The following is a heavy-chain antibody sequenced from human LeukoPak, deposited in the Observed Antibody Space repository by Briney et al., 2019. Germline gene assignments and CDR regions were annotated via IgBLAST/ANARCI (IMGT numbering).Heavy chain of an antibody. D-gene: IGHD3-10*01. V-gene: IGHV4-59*01. CDR2: IYYSGST. J-gene: IGHJ6*02. Sequence: PSETLSLTCTVSGGSISSYYWSWIRQPPGKGLEWIGYIYYSGSTNYNPSLKSRVTISVDTSKNQFSLKLSSVTAADTAVYYCARDRVLWFGEFEYYYYGMDVWGQGTTVTVSS. CDR1: GGSISSYY. CDR3: ARDRVLWFGEFEYYYYGMDV.